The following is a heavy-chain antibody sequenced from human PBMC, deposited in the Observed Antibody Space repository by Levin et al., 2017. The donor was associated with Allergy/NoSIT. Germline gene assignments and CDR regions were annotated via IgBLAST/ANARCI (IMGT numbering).Heavy chain of an antibody. CDR3: AKDREVCGDRSDTYGMEV. Sequence: AGGSLRLSCAASGFIFSRYGMHWVRQSPGKGLDWVAAISNDGSNKYYGDDVKGRFSISRDNSKNTVYLQMNSLRSEDTAVYYCAKDREVCGDRSDTYGMEVWGQGTSVTVS. D-gene: IGHD2-21*01. J-gene: IGHJ6*02. CDR1: GFIFSRYG. CDR2: ISNDGSNK. V-gene: IGHV3-30*18.